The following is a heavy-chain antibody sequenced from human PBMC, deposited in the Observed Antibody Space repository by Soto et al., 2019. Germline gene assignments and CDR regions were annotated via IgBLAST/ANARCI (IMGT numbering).Heavy chain of an antibody. D-gene: IGHD3-16*01. V-gene: IGHV4-39*01. Sequence: XETLSLTCAVSGSSISGSYYYWGWLRQSPGKGLEWIGIIFYTGFTSYNPSLESRLSVSVDMSNSQFSLKLSSVTAADTAVYYCATCEKGDYGNYFDYWGQGALVTVSS. CDR2: IFYTGFT. CDR1: GSSISGSYYY. CDR3: ATCEKGDYGNYFDY. J-gene: IGHJ4*02.